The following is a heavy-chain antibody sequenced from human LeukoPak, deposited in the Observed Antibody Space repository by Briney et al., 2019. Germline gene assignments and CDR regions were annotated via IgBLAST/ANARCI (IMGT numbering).Heavy chain of an antibody. CDR1: GGSLSSSNW. V-gene: IGHV4-4*02. CDR2: IYHSGST. D-gene: IGHD6-13*01. CDR3: ARGSAAGTPSWFDY. J-gene: IGHJ4*02. Sequence: SGTLSLTSAVPGGSLSSSNWWSWVRQPPGKGLKRIGEIYHSGSTNYTPTLKSRDTISVDKSKNQFSLKLSSVTAADTAVYYCARGSAAGTPSWFDYWGQGTLVTVSS.